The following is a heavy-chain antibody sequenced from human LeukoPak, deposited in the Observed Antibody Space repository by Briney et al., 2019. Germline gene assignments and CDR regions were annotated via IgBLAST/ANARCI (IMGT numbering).Heavy chain of an antibody. CDR2: ISYSGGT. Sequence: TSETLSLTCTVSGASINNYYWTWIRQPPGKGLEWIGYISYSGGTNYNPSLKSRVTISIDTSKDQFSLKLRSVTAADTAVYYCARDFEGATDYWGQGTLVTVSS. CDR3: ARDFEGATDY. V-gene: IGHV4-59*12. CDR1: GASINNYY. D-gene: IGHD1-26*01. J-gene: IGHJ4*02.